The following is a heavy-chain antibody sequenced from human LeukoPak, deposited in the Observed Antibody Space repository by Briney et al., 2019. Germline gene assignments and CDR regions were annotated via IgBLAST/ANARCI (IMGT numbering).Heavy chain of an antibody. Sequence: GGSLSLSCAASGFSFSNYYMSWVRQAPGKGLEWVSTITTSDGNTYYADSVKGRFTVSRDNSKNTLFLQMNSLRAEDTAVYYCAKDGGLWVSAHWGDSWGRGTLVTVSS. CDR3: AKDGGLWVSAHWGDS. J-gene: IGHJ4*02. CDR1: GFSFSNYY. CDR2: ITTSDGNT. V-gene: IGHV3-23*01. D-gene: IGHD7-27*01.